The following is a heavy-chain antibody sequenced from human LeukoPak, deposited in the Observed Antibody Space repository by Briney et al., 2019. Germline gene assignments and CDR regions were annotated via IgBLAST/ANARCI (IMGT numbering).Heavy chain of an antibody. D-gene: IGHD3-22*01. CDR3: ARDRGEATWTYYYDSSGLNYYCGMDV. CDR2: INPNSGGT. CDR1: GYTFTGYY. Sequence: ASVKVSCKASGYTFTGYYMHWVRQAPGQGLEWMGWINPNSGGTNYAQKLQGRVTMTTDTSTSTAYMEPRSLRSDDTAVYYCARDRGEATWTYYYDSSGLNYYCGMDVWGQGTTVTVSS. V-gene: IGHV1-2*02. J-gene: IGHJ6*02.